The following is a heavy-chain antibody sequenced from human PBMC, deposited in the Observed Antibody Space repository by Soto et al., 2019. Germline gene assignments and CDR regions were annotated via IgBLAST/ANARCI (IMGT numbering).Heavy chain of an antibody. CDR3: ARLDYGDYVGYFDY. J-gene: IGHJ4*02. Sequence: QFQLVQSGAEVKKPGSSVKVSCKASGGTFSSYAISWVRQAPGQGLEWMGGIIPIFGTANYARKFQGRVTITADESTSTAYMELSSLRSEDTAVYYCARLDYGDYVGYFDYWGQGTLFTVSS. D-gene: IGHD4-17*01. CDR1: GGTFSSYA. V-gene: IGHV1-69*12. CDR2: IIPIFGTA.